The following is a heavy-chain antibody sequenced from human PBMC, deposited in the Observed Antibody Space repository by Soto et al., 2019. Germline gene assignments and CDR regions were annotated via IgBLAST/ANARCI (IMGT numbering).Heavy chain of an antibody. D-gene: IGHD6-13*01. J-gene: IGHJ1*01. V-gene: IGHV3-23*01. CDR3: AKGGGVGSSWQTREYFQH. Sequence: EVQLLESGGGLVQPGGSLRLSCAASGFTFSSYAMSWVRQAPGKGLEWVSAISGSGGSTYYADSVKGRFTISRDNSKNTLYLRMNSLRAEDTAVYYCAKGGGVGSSWQTREYFQHWGQGTLVTVSS. CDR1: GFTFSSYA. CDR2: ISGSGGST.